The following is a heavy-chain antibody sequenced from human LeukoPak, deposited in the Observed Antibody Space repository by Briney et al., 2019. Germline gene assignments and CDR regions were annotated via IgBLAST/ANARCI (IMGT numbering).Heavy chain of an antibody. CDR2: IIPIFGTA. D-gene: IGHD3-9*01. CDR3: ARAENYDILTGSDYHYYGMDV. CDR1: GGTFSSYA. V-gene: IGHV1-69*13. J-gene: IGHJ6*04. Sequence: SVKVSCKASGGTFSSYAISWVRQAPGQGLEWMGGIIPIFGTANYAQKFQGRVTITADESTSTAYMELSSLRSEDTAEYYCARAENYDILTGSDYHYYGMDVWGKGTTVTVSS.